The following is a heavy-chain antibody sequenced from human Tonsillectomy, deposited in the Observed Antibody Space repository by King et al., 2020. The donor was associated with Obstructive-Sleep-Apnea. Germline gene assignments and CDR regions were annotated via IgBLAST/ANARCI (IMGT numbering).Heavy chain of an antibody. CDR1: GGTFSSYA. Sequence: QLVQSGAEVKNSGSSVKVSCKASGGTFSSYAISWVRQAPGQGLEWMGGIIPFFVIATYAQKFQGRVTITADKSTSTAYMELSSLRSEDTAVYYCASSRKEMATIGDYYYGLDVWGQGTTVTVSS. V-gene: IGHV1-69*17. CDR3: ASSRKEMATIGDYYYGLDV. CDR2: IIPFFVIA. D-gene: IGHD5-24*01. J-gene: IGHJ6*02.